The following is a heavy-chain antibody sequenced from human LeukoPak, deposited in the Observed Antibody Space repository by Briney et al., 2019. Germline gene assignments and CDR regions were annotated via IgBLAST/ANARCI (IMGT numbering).Heavy chain of an antibody. D-gene: IGHD1-26*01. CDR3: ARGSREGRRAAFDI. Sequence: PSQTLSLTCAVSGGSISCGGYSWSWIRQPPGKGLEWIGYIYHSGSTYYNPSLKSRVTISVDRSKNQFSLKLSSVTAADTAVYYCARGSREGRRAAFDIWGQGTMVTVSS. CDR1: GGSISCGGYS. V-gene: IGHV4-30-2*01. J-gene: IGHJ3*02. CDR2: IYHSGST.